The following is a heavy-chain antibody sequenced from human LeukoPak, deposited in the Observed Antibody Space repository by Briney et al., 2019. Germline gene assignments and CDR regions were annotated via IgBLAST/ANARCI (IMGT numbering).Heavy chain of an antibody. Sequence: GESLKISCKGSGYSFTSYWIGRVRQMPGKGLEWMGIIYPGYSYTRYSPSFQGQVTISADKSFSTAYLQWSSLKASDTAMYYCGRRPAGPQHPFDYRGQGTLVTVSS. CDR1: GYSFTSYW. CDR3: GRRPAGPQHPFDY. J-gene: IGHJ4*02. V-gene: IGHV5-51*01. CDR2: IYPGYSYT.